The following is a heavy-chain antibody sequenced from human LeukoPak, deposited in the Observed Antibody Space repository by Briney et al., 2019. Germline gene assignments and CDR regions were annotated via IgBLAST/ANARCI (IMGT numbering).Heavy chain of an antibody. V-gene: IGHV3-23*01. CDR3: AREPPLYGMDV. CDR1: GFTFSSYA. J-gene: IGHJ6*02. CDR2: ISGSGGST. Sequence: GGSLRLSCAASGFTFSSYAMSWVRQAPGKGLEWVSAISGSGGSTYYADSVKGRFTISRDNAKNSLYLQMNTLRAGDTAVYYCAREPPLYGMDVWGQGTTVTVSS.